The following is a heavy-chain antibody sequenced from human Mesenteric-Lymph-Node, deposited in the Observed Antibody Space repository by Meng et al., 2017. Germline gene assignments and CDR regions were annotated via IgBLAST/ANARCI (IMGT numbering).Heavy chain of an antibody. D-gene: IGHD2-15*01. CDR1: GYTFTRYY. Sequence: SVKVSCKASGYTFTRYYMHWVRQAPGQGLEWMGGIIPIFGTANYAQKFQGRVTITADESTSTAYMELSSLRSEDTAVYYCAIVAATLHYGMDVWGQGTTVTVSS. J-gene: IGHJ6*02. V-gene: IGHV1-69*13. CDR3: AIVAATLHYGMDV. CDR2: IIPIFGTA.